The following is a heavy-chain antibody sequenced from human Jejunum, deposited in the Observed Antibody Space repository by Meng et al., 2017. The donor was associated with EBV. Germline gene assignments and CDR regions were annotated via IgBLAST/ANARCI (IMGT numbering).Heavy chain of an antibody. D-gene: IGHD3-22*01. CDR3: AREARSSGYHTGIGP. CDR2: INHSGST. V-gene: IGHV4-34*01. CDR1: GGFFSGYY. Sequence: QVQLQQWGAGLLKPSETLSLTCAVYGGFFSGYYWSWIRQPPGKGLEWIGEINHSGSTNYNPSLKSRATISVDTSKSQFSLKLSSVTAADTAVYYCAREARSSGYHTGIGPWRQRTLVTVSS. J-gene: IGHJ5*02.